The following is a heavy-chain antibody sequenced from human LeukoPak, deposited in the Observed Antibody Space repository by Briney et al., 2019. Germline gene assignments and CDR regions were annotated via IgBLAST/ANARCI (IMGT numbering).Heavy chain of an antibody. Sequence: GGSLRLSCAASGFTFSDYYMSWIRQAPGRGLEWVSYISSSSGSTIYYADSVKGRFTISRDNAKNSLYLQMNSLRAEDTAVYYCARRAGDYSHPYDYWGQGILVTVSS. CDR3: ARRAGDYSHPYDY. J-gene: IGHJ4*02. V-gene: IGHV3-11*04. CDR2: ISSSSGSTI. D-gene: IGHD3-22*01. CDR1: GFTFSDYY.